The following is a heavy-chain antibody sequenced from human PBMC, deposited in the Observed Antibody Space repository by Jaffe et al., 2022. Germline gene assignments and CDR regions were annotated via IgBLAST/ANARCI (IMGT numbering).Heavy chain of an antibody. CDR1: GGSFSGYY. J-gene: IGHJ4*02. Sequence: QVQLQQWGAGLLKPSETLSLTCAVYGGSFSGYYWSWIRQPPGKGLEWIGEINHSGSTNYNPSLKSRVTISVDTSKNQFSLKLSSVTAADTAVYYCARGIRAVGFRELLYYYFDYWGQGTLVTVSS. D-gene: IGHD3-10*01. CDR3: ARGIRAVGFRELLYYYFDY. V-gene: IGHV4-34*01. CDR2: INHSGST.